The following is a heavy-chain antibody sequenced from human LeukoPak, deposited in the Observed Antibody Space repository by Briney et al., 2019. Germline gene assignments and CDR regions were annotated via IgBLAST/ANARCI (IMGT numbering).Heavy chain of an antibody. CDR2: IYPSDSET. CDR1: GYSFNTFW. CDR3: ARLIYYGSGKTYFFDS. V-gene: IGHV5-51*01. D-gene: IGHD3-10*01. Sequence: GESLKISCKGSGYSFNTFWIGWVRQTPETGLEWMGNIYPSDSETKYKPSFQGQVTISVDKSISTAYLRLSSLKASDTAIYYCARLIYYGSGKTYFFDSWGQGTLVTVSS. J-gene: IGHJ4*02.